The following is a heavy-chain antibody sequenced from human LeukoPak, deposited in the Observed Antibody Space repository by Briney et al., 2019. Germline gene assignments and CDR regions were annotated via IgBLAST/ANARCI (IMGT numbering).Heavy chain of an antibody. Sequence: ASVKVSCKASGYTFTGYYMHWVRQAPGQGLEWMGWINPNSGGTNFAQRFQDRVTMTRDMSISTAYMELSRLRSDDTAIYYCTRGYYDSSDFEYFHHWGQGTLVTVSS. J-gene: IGHJ1*01. CDR2: INPNSGGT. CDR1: GYTFTGYY. D-gene: IGHD3-22*01. V-gene: IGHV1-2*02. CDR3: TRGYYDSSDFEYFHH.